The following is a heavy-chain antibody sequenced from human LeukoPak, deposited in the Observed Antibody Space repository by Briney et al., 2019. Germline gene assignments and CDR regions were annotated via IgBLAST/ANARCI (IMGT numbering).Heavy chain of an antibody. CDR3: ARATGSYYSLGY. Sequence: GGSLRLSCAASGFTFSSYWMHWVRQAPGKGLVWVSRINSDGSSTSYADSVKGRFTVSRDNAKDTLYLQMNSLRAEDTAVYYCARATGSYYSLGYWGQGTLVTVSS. CDR2: INSDGSST. D-gene: IGHD1-26*01. V-gene: IGHV3-74*01. J-gene: IGHJ4*02. CDR1: GFTFSSYW.